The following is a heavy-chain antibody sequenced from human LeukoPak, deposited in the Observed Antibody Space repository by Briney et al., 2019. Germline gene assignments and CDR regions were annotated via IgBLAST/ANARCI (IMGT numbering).Heavy chain of an antibody. CDR1: GGSISNYF. J-gene: IGHJ3*02. V-gene: IGHV4-59*01. D-gene: IGHD6-13*01. Sequence: SETLSLTCSVSGGSISNYFWGWIQQSPAKGLEWIGYIHHSGRTNYNPSLKSRVTISVDTSKNQVSLKMSSVTAADTAVYYCARPIIASTGTDRGAFDIWGQGTMVTVSS. CDR2: IHHSGRT. CDR3: ARPIIASTGTDRGAFDI.